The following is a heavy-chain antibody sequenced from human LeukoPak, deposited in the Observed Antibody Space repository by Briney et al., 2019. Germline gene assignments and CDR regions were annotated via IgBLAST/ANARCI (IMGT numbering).Heavy chain of an antibody. D-gene: IGHD2/OR15-2a*01. CDR3: ARPEGVVFSIFSLGYFDL. Sequence: ASVKVSCKASGYTFSGYYIHWVRQAPGQGLEWMGWINPNSGGTNYAQKFQGRVTTTRDTSISTAYMELSWLTSDDTAVYYCARPEGVVFSIFSLGYFDLWGRGTLVTVSS. V-gene: IGHV1-2*02. CDR1: GYTFSGYY. J-gene: IGHJ2*01. CDR2: INPNSGGT.